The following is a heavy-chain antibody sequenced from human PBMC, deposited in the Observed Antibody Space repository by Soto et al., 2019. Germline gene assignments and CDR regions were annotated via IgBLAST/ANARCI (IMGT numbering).Heavy chain of an antibody. J-gene: IGHJ4*02. Sequence: SETLSLTCTVSGGSVSSGSYYWSWIRQPPGKGLEWIGYIYYSGSTNYNPSLKSRVTISVDTSKNQFSLKLSSVTAADTAVYYCARVVRDGYNWYYFDYWGQGTLVTVSS. CDR3: ARVVRDGYNWYYFDY. V-gene: IGHV4-61*01. CDR1: GGSVSSGSYY. D-gene: IGHD5-12*01. CDR2: IYYSGST.